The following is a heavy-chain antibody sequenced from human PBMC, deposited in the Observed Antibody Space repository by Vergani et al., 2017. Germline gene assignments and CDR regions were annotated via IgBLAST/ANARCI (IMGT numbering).Heavy chain of an antibody. CDR3: ARGEDNSGYYSGDY. CDR1: GFTFRSYS. J-gene: IGHJ4*02. D-gene: IGHD3-22*01. CDR2: ISSSSSYI. V-gene: IGHV3-21*01. Sequence: EVQLVESGGGLVKPGGSLRLSCAASGFTFRSYSMNWVRQAPGKGLEWVSSISSSSSYIYYADSVKGRFPISRDNAKNSLYLQMNSLRAEDTAVYYCARGEDNSGYYSGDYWGQGTLVTVSS.